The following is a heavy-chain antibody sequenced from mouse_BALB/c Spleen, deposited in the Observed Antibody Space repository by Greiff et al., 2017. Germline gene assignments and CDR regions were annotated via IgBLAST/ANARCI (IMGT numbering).Heavy chain of an antibody. CDR3: AITGKAMDY. CDR2: IDPPDSYT. J-gene: IGHJ4*01. Sequence: VQLQQPGAELVKPGASVKLSCKASGYTFTSYWMHWVKQRPGQGLEWIGEIDPPDSYTNYNQKFKGKATLTVDKSSSTAYMQLSSLTSEDSAVYYCAITGKAMDYWGQGTSVTVSS. CDR1: GYTFTSYW. D-gene: IGHD4-1*01. V-gene: IGHV1-69*02.